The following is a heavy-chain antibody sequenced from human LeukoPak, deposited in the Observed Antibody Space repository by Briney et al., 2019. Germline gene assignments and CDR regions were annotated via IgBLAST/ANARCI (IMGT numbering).Heavy chain of an antibody. Sequence: SVKVTCKASGGTFSSYAISWVRQAPGQGLEWMGGIIPIFGTANYAQKFQGRVTITADKSTSTAYMELSSLRSEDTAVYYCARDQYYGSGSYYNGGDYWGQGTLVTVSS. V-gene: IGHV1-69*06. J-gene: IGHJ4*02. CDR2: IIPIFGTA. CDR1: GGTFSSYA. CDR3: ARDQYYGSGSYYNGGDY. D-gene: IGHD3-10*01.